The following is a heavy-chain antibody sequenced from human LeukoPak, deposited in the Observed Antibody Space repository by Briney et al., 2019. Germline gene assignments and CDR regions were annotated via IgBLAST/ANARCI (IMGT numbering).Heavy chain of an antibody. CDR3: AREAGSSGWGVFDY. CDR1: GGTFSSYA. J-gene: IGHJ4*02. V-gene: IGHV1-69*13. D-gene: IGHD6-19*01. CDR2: IIPIFGTA. Sequence: GASVKVSCKASGGTFSSYAISWVRQAPGQGLEWMGGIIPIFGTANYAQKFQGRVTVTADESTSTAYMELSSLRSEDTAVYYCAREAGSSGWGVFDYWGQGTLVTVSS.